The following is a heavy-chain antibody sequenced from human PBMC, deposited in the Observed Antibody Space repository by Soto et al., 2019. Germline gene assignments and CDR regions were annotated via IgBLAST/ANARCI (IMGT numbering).Heavy chain of an antibody. V-gene: IGHV2-5*02. J-gene: IGHJ4*02. CDR3: AQRTAYEISTGYYPFDY. Sequence: SGAALVKPARTLRLTCTFWGFSHSTSGMGVAWIHQPPGKALEWLALIYVDDGKRYSPSLKTRLNITKDTSKNQVVLTLTNVDPVDTATFFFAQRTAYEISTGYYPFDYWGQGSLVTVSS. CDR2: IYVDDGK. D-gene: IGHD3-9*01. CDR1: GFSHSTSGMG.